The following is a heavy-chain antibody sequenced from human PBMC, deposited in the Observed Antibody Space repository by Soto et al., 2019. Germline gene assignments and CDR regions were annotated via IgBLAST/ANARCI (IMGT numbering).Heavy chain of an antibody. CDR3: TTDLPNRRYTWNFY. V-gene: IGHV3-23*01. Sequence: PGGSLRLSCAASGFTFSSYAMSWVRQAPGKGLEWVSAISGSGGSTYYADSVKGRFTISRDDSKNTLFLQLNSLQAEDTAVYYCTTDLPNRRYTWNFYWGQGTLVTVSS. CDR1: GFTFSSYA. D-gene: IGHD1-7*01. J-gene: IGHJ4*02. CDR2: ISGSGGST.